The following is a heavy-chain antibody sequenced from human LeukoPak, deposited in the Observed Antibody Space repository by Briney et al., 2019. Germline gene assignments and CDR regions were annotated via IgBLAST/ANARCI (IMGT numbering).Heavy chain of an antibody. J-gene: IGHJ6*03. D-gene: IGHD2-2*02. CDR2: IYTSGST. CDR1: GGSISSYY. CDR3: ARVRLLYCSSTSCYRDYYYMDV. Sequence: PSETLSLTCTVSGGSISSYYWSWIRQPAGKGLEWIGRIYTSGSTNYNPSLKSRVTMSVDTSKNQFSLKLSSVTAADTAVYYCARVRLLYCSSTSCYRDYYYMDVWGKGTTVTVSS. V-gene: IGHV4-4*07.